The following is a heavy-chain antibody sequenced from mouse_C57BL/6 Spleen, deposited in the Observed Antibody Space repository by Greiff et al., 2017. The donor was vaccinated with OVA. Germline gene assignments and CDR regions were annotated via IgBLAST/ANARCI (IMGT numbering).Heavy chain of an antibody. Sequence: VKLVESGPGLVAPSQSLSITCTVSGFSLTSYGVSWVRQPPGKGLEWLGVIWGDGSTHYHSALLSRLINSKSNSKNQFFLNLNSLQTDDTATYYWAALFITTVVATRYWYFDVWGTGTTVTVSS. CDR2: IWGDGST. CDR3: AALFITTVVATRYWYFDV. V-gene: IGHV2-3*01. CDR1: GFSLTSYG. D-gene: IGHD1-1*01. J-gene: IGHJ1*03.